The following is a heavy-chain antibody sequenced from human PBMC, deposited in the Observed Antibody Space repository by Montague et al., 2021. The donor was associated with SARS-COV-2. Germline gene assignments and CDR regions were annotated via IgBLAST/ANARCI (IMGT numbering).Heavy chain of an antibody. J-gene: IGHJ6*02. D-gene: IGHD3-22*01. CDR1: GDSISSSSYY. CDR3: ARDTRIAMLVVVTRYGLDV. V-gene: IGHV4-39*07. CDR2: IYYNRST. Sequence: SETLSLTCTVSGDSISSSSYYWGWLRPPPGKELEWIGSIYYNRSTYSTPSLKSPVTISVDTSKNQFSLKLSSVTAADTAVYYCARDTRIAMLVVVTRYGLDVWGQGTTVTVSS.